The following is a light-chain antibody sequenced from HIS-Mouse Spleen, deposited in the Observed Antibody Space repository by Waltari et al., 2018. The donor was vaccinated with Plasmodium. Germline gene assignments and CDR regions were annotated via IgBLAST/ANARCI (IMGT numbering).Light chain of an antibody. Sequence: QSALTQPASVSGSPGQSITISCPGTSSDGCGYNYVSWYQQPPGKAPKLMIYDVSNRPSGVSNRFSGSKSGNTASLTISGLQAEDEADYYCSSYTSSSTLFGGGTKLTVL. V-gene: IGLV2-14*03. CDR3: SSYTSSSTL. CDR2: DVS. CDR1: SSDGCGYNY. J-gene: IGLJ3*02.